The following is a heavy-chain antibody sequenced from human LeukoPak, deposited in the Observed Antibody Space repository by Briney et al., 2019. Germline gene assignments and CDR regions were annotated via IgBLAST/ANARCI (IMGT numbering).Heavy chain of an antibody. CDR2: VNWIGGSI. V-gene: IGHV3-20*04. CDR1: GFKFDDYG. CDR3: ARDGILHGYFDY. Sequence: GGSLRLSCVASGFKFDDYGMSWVRQAPGKGLEWVSGVNWIGGSIGYADSVKGRFTISRDNAKNSLYLQMNSLRAEDTAVYYCARDGILHGYFDYWGQGTLVTVSS. J-gene: IGHJ4*02. D-gene: IGHD1-1*01.